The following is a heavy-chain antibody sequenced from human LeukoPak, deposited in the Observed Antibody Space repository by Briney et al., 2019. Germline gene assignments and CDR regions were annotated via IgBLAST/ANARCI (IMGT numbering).Heavy chain of an antibody. D-gene: IGHD5-12*01. V-gene: IGHV3-21*01. CDR1: GFTFSSYS. Sequence: GGSLRLSCAASGFTFSSYSMNWVRQAPGKGLEWVSSISSSSYIYYADSVKGRFTISRDNAKNSLYLQMNSLRAEDTAVYYCARDIYSGYGTDGYWGQGTLVTVSS. CDR2: ISSSSYI. CDR3: ARDIYSGYGTDGY. J-gene: IGHJ4*02.